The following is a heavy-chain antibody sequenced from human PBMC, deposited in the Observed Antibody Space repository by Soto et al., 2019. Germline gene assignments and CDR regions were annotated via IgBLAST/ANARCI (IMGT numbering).Heavy chain of an antibody. CDR1: GFTFGTYA. V-gene: IGHV3-23*01. CDR3: AKGHYDTAGYYYSPSDS. CDR2: ISGSGDSSYYVDSVKDIRT. D-gene: IGHD3-22*01. J-gene: IGHJ4*02. Sequence: GGSLRLSCAASGFTFGTYAMTWVRQAPGKGLEWVSAISGSGDSSYYVDSVKDIRTYYADSVKGRFTISRDNSKNSLYLQMNSLRPDDTAIYYCAKGHYDTAGYYYSPSDSWGQGTLVTVSS.